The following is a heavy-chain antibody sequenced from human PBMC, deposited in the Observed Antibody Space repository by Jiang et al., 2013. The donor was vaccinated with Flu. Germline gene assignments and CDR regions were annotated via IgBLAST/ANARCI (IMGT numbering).Heavy chain of an antibody. CDR2: INTNTGTP. Sequence: VKLSCKASGYTFSNYRINWVRRAPGQGLEWMGSINTNTGTPTYAQGFAGRFVFSLDTSVTTAFLQISSLKAEDSAMYYCARDRDYGSGSYEFFDPWGQGALVIVSS. D-gene: IGHD3-10*01. CDR3: ARDRDYGSGSYEFFDP. V-gene: IGHV7-4-1*02. CDR1: GYTFSNYR. J-gene: IGHJ5*02.